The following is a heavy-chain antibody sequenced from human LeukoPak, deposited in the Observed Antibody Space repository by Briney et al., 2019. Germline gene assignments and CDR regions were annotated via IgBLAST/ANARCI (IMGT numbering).Heavy chain of an antibody. V-gene: IGHV3-23*01. CDR3: AGGEWLRSGLGY. J-gene: IGHJ4*02. CDR1: GFTFSSYA. Sequence: PGGSLRLSCAASGFTFSSYAMSWVRQAPGKGLEWVSAISGSGGSTYYADSVKGRFTISRDNSKNTLYLQMNSLRAEDTAVYYCAGGEWLRSGLGYWGQGTLVTVSS. CDR2: ISGSGGST. D-gene: IGHD5-12*01.